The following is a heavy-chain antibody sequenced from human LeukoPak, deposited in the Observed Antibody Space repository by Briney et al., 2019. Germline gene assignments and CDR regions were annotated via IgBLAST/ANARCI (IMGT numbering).Heavy chain of an antibody. Sequence: PGGSLRLSCAASGFTFSNYWMHWVRQAPGKGLVWVSRIYTDGSSTNYADSVKGRFTISRDNSKNTLYLQMNSLRAEDTAVYYCARHRVSLVRGVSPYYYYGMDVWGQGTTVTVSS. D-gene: IGHD3-10*01. CDR3: ARHRVSLVRGVSPYYYYGMDV. CDR1: GFTFSNYW. J-gene: IGHJ6*02. V-gene: IGHV3-74*01. CDR2: IYTDGSST.